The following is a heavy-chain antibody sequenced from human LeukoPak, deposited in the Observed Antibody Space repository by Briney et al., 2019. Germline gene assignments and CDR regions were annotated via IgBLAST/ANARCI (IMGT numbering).Heavy chain of an antibody. J-gene: IGHJ3*02. Sequence: SETLSLTCTVSGGSISSYYWSWIRQPPGKGLEWIGYIYYSGSTNYNPSLKSRVTISVDTSKNQFSLKLSSVTAADTAVYYCARHLPTSGYSYGFAFDIWGQGTMVTVSS. CDR2: IYYSGST. D-gene: IGHD5-18*01. V-gene: IGHV4-59*08. CDR3: ARHLPTSGYSYGFAFDI. CDR1: GGSISSYY.